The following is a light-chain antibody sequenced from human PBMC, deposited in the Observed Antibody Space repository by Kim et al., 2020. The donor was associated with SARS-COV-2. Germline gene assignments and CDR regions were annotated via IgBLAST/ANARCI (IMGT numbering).Light chain of an antibody. Sequence: DIQMTQSPSSLSASVGDRVTITCQASQDISNYLNWYQQKPGKAPKLLIYDASNLETGVPSRFSGSGSGTDFTFTISSLQPEDIATYYCQQYDNPPALTFGGGTKVDIK. CDR1: QDISNY. CDR2: DAS. CDR3: QQYDNPPALT. V-gene: IGKV1-33*01. J-gene: IGKJ4*01.